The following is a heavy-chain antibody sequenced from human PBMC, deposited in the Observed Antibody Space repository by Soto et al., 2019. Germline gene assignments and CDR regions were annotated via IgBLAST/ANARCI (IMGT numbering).Heavy chain of an antibody. Sequence: EVQLLESGGGLVQPGGSLRLSCAASGFTFGNYAISWVRQAPGKGLEWVSRISASVGTTYYADAVKGHFTISRESFTITIFLEMKIMPGEDTTTYYCVKDLWRDGDPATLDDFAIWGQGTLVTVSS. V-gene: IGHV3-23*01. D-gene: IGHD2-21*02. CDR1: GFTFGNYA. CDR2: ISASVGTT. CDR3: VKDLWRDGDPATLDDFAI. J-gene: IGHJ3*02.